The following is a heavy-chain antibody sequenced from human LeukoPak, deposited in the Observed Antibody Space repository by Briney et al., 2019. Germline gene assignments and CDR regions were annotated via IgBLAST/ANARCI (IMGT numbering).Heavy chain of an antibody. V-gene: IGHV3-7*01. J-gene: IGHJ6*04. CDR2: IKQDGSEK. CDR3: ARDRGYSYGMPMDV. CDR1: GFTFSTYR. D-gene: IGHD5-18*01. Sequence: GGSLRLSCAASGFTFSTYRMSWVRQAPGKGLEWVANIKQDGSEKHYVDSVKGRFTISRDNAKNSLYLQMNSLRAEDTAVYYCARDRGYSYGMPMDVWGKGTTVTVSS.